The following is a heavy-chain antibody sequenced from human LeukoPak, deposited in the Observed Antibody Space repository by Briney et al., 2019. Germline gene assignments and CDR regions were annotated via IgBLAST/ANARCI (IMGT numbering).Heavy chain of an antibody. V-gene: IGHV3-53*01. Sequence: GGSLRLSCTVSGFTVSSNSMSWVRQAPGKGLEWVSFIYSDNTHYSDSVKGRFTISRDHSKNTLYLQMNRLRAEDTAVYYCARRAGAYSHPYDYWGQGTLVTVSS. CDR3: ARRAGAYSHPYDY. J-gene: IGHJ4*02. D-gene: IGHD4/OR15-4a*01. CDR2: IYSDNT. CDR1: GFTVSSNS.